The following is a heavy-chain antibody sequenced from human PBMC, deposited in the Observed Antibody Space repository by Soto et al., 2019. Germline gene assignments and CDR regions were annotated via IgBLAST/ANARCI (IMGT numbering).Heavy chain of an antibody. CDR3: ASGDAVYYDSSGYLPY. J-gene: IGHJ4*02. CDR2: IYYSGST. Sequence: QVQLQESGPGLVKPSQTLSLTCTVSGGSISSGGYYWSXXXQXPGKGLEWIGYIYYSGSTYYNPSLKSRVTISVDTSKNQFSLKLSSVTAADTAVYYCASGDAVYYDSSGYLPYWGQGTLVTVSS. D-gene: IGHD3-22*01. V-gene: IGHV4-31*03. CDR1: GGSISSGGYY.